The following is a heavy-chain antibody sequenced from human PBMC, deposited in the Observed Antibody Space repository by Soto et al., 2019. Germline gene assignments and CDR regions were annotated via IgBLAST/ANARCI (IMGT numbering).Heavy chain of an antibody. V-gene: IGHV1-69*01. CDR2: IIPIFGTA. CDR1: GGTFSSYG. CDR3: ARVAMVRGVIRPWFDP. Sequence: QVQLVQSGAEVKKPGSSVKVSCKASGGTFSSYGISWVRQAPGQGLEWMGGIIPIFGTANYAQKLQGRVTITADEYTSTAYMELSSMRCEDTAVYYCARVAMVRGVIRPWFDPWGQGTLVTVSS. J-gene: IGHJ5*02. D-gene: IGHD3-10*01.